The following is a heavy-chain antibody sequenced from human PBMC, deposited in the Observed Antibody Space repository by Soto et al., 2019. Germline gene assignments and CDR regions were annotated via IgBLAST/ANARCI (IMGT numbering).Heavy chain of an antibody. Sequence: PSETLSLTCTVSGGSISSYYWSWIRQPPGKGLEWIGYIYYSGSTNYNPSLKSRATISVDTSKNQFSLKLSSVTAADTAVYYCARGGGGSYYPLDYWGQGTLVTVSS. J-gene: IGHJ4*02. V-gene: IGHV4-59*01. D-gene: IGHD1-26*01. CDR3: ARGGGGSYYPLDY. CDR2: IYYSGST. CDR1: GGSISSYY.